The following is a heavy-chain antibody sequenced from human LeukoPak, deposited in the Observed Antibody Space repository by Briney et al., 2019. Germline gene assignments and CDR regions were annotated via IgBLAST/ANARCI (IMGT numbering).Heavy chain of an antibody. CDR2: ISSSSSYI. V-gene: IGHV3-21*01. D-gene: IGHD3-9*01. Sequence: GXXLRLSCAASGFTFSSYSMNWVRQAPGKGLEWVSSISSSSSYIYYADSVRGRFTISRDNAKNSLYLQMNSLRAEDTAVYYCAPHPILTGAYWGQGTLVTVSS. J-gene: IGHJ4*02. CDR1: GFTFSSYS. CDR3: APHPILTGAY.